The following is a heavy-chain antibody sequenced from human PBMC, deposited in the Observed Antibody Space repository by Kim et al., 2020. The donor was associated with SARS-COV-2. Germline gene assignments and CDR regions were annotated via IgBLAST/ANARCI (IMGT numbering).Heavy chain of an antibody. V-gene: IGHV4-4*09. Sequence: SETLSLTCTVSGGSISNYYWSWIRQPPGKGLEWIGYIYSSGTTNYNPSLKSRVTISVDTSKNQFSLKLTSVTAADRAVYYCARLGEGGIKDWGQGTLVTVSS. CDR3: ARLGEGGIKD. J-gene: IGHJ4*02. D-gene: IGHD1-26*01. CDR2: IYSSGTT. CDR1: GGSISNYY.